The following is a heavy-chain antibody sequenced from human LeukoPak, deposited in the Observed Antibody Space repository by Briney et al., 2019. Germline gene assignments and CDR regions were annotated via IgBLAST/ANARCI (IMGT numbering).Heavy chain of an antibody. D-gene: IGHD6-13*01. V-gene: IGHV3-74*01. Sequence: PGGSLRLSCAASGFTFSSYWMHWVRQAPGKGLVWVSRINSDGSSTSYADSVKGRFTISRDNAKNTLYLQMNSLRAEDTAVYYCARDRSSSWSYNWFDPWGQGTLVTVSS. CDR2: INSDGSST. J-gene: IGHJ5*02. CDR1: GFTFSSYW. CDR3: ARDRSSSWSYNWFDP.